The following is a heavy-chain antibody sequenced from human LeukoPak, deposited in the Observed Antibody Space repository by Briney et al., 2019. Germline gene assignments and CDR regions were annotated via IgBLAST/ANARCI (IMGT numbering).Heavy chain of an antibody. CDR2: ISGSGAST. D-gene: IGHD6-13*01. CDR1: GFTFSNYA. Sequence: GGSLRLSCAASGFTFSNYAMSCVRQAPGKGLEWVSAISGSGASTNYADSVKGRFTISKDNSKNTLSLQMNSLRAEDTAVYYCAKDTLHSIPAAGKGFDYWGQGTLVTVSS. CDR3: AKDTLHSIPAAGKGFDY. V-gene: IGHV3-23*01. J-gene: IGHJ4*02.